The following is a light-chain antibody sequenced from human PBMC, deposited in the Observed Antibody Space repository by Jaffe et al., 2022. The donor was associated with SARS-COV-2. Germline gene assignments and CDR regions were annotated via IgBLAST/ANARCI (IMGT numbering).Light chain of an antibody. V-gene: IGLV3-21*04. J-gene: IGLJ3*02. CDR2: YDR. Sequence: YVLTQPPSVSVAPGETARITCGGDNIGSTSVHWYQQKPGQAPVVVIYYDRDRPSGIPDRFSGSNSGNTAALTISRVEAGDEADYYCQVWDTNNDHKGMFGGGSKLTVL. CDR3: QVWDTNNDHKGM. CDR1: NIGSTS.